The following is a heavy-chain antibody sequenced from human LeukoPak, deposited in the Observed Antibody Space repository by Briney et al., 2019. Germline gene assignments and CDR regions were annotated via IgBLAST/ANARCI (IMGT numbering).Heavy chain of an antibody. CDR2: ISAYNGNT. Sequence: ASVKVSCKASGYSFTNYGILWVRQAPGQGLEWMGWISAYNGNTNYAQKLQGRVTMTTDTSTSTAYMELRSLRSDDTAVYYCARGRMVRGVIWWFDPWGQGTLVTVSS. CDR1: GYSFTNYG. D-gene: IGHD3-10*01. V-gene: IGHV1-18*01. J-gene: IGHJ5*02. CDR3: ARGRMVRGVIWWFDP.